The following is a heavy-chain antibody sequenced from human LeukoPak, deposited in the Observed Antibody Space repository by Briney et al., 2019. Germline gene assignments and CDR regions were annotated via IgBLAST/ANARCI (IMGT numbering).Heavy chain of an antibody. Sequence: GGSLRLSCAASRFTFSSYSMNWVRRAPGKGLEWVSSISSSSSYTYYADSVKGRFTISRDNAKNSLYLQMNSLRAEDTAVYYCARSYGDYDPYFDYWGQGTLVTVSS. D-gene: IGHD4-17*01. J-gene: IGHJ4*02. CDR1: RFTFSSYS. V-gene: IGHV3-21*01. CDR2: ISSSSSYT. CDR3: ARSYGDYDPYFDY.